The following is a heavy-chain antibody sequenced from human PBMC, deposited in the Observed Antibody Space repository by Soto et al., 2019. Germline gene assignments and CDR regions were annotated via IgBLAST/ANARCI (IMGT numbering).Heavy chain of an antibody. D-gene: IGHD1-26*01. CDR1: GGSISSYY. CDR3: ARDKGGNYVEY. J-gene: IGHJ4*02. CDR2: IYYSGST. V-gene: IGHV4-59*01. Sequence: SETLSLTCTVSGGSISSYYWSWIRQPPGKGLEWIGYIYYSGSTNYNPSLKSRVTISVDTSKNQFSLKLSSVTAADTAVYYCARDKGGNYVEYWGQGALVTVSS.